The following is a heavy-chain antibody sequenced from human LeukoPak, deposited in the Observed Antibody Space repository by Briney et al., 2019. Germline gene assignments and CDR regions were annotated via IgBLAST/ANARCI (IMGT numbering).Heavy chain of an antibody. V-gene: IGHV1-69*13. Sequence: GASVKVSCKASGGTFSSYAISWVRQAPGQGLEWMGGIIPIFGTANYAQKFQGRVTITADESTSTAYMELSSLRSEDTAVYYCARGESCSSTSCYFFPVYYYYYGMDVWGQGTTVTVSS. CDR2: IIPIFGTA. J-gene: IGHJ6*02. CDR1: GGTFSSYA. CDR3: ARGESCSSTSCYFFPVYYYYYGMDV. D-gene: IGHD2-2*01.